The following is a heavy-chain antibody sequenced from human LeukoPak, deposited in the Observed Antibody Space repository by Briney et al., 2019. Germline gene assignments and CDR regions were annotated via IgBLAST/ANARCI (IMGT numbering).Heavy chain of an antibody. D-gene: IGHD5-18*01. CDR2: ISAYNGNT. CDR1: GYSFTSYG. J-gene: IGHJ4*02. V-gene: IGHV1-18*01. CDR3: ARAQDVDTAMPSTDYFDD. Sequence: ASVKVSFTSSGYSFTSYGISWVRQAPGQGIEWMGWISAYNGNTNYAQKLQGRITMTTDTSTSTPYMELRRLSSDDTAVYYCARAQDVDTAMPSTDYFDDWGQGTLVTVSS.